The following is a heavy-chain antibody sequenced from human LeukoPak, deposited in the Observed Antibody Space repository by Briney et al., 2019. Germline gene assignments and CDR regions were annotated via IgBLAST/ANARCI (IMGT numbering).Heavy chain of an antibody. D-gene: IGHD1-26*01. V-gene: IGHV4-34*01. Sequence: SETLSLTCAVYGGSFSGYYWSWIRQPPGKGLEWIGEINHSGSTNYNPSLKSRVTISVDTSKNQFSLKLSSVTAADTAVYYCARVRYRRNYGSAFDIWGQGTMVTVSS. CDR2: INHSGST. CDR1: GGSFSGYY. J-gene: IGHJ3*02. CDR3: ARVRYRRNYGSAFDI.